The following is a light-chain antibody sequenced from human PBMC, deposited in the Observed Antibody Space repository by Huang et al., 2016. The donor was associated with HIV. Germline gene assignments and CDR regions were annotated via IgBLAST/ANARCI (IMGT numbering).Light chain of an antibody. CDR1: QSVSSF. CDR2: DSS. J-gene: IGKJ2*01. V-gene: IGKV3-11*01. Sequence: IVFTQSPATLSLSPGERATFSCRASQSVSSFLAWYQQKRGQAPRRLIYDSSRRATDSPARFRCSGSGTDFTLTISSLEPEDVAVYYCQHRSNWPPSYTFGQGTNLEIK. CDR3: QHRSNWPPSYT.